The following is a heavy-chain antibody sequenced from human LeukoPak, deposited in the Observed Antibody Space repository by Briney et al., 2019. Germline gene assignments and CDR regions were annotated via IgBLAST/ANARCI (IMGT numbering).Heavy chain of an antibody. J-gene: IGHJ4*02. D-gene: IGHD3-3*01. Sequence: GGSLRLSCAASGFTFSSYAMHWVRQAPGKGLEWVAVISYDGSNKYYADSVKGRFTISRDNSKNTLYLQMNSLRAEDTAVYYCARQLESVLRFLEWLVVCYWGQGTLVTVSS. CDR1: GFTFSSYA. CDR3: ARQLESVLRFLEWLVVCY. V-gene: IGHV3-30-3*01. CDR2: ISYDGSNK.